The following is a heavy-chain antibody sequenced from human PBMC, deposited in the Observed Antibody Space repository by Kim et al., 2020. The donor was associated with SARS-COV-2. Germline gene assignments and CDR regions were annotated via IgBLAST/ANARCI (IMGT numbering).Heavy chain of an antibody. CDR1: GGSFSGYY. D-gene: IGHD3-3*01. Sequence: SETLSLTCAVYGGSFSGYYWCWIRKPQGKGLEWNGEMNNSGSTNYNPTLKSRVTISVDTSKNQFSLKLSSVTAADTAVYYCAGLIGFSNYYYGMDVWGQGTTVTVSS. CDR2: MNNSGST. CDR3: AGLIGFSNYYYGMDV. J-gene: IGHJ6*02. V-gene: IGHV4-34*01.